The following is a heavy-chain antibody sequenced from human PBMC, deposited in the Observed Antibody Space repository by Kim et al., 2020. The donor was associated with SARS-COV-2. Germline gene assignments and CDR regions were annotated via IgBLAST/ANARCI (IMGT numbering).Heavy chain of an antibody. Sequence: SETLSLTCAVYGGSFSGYYWSWIRQPPGKGLEWIGEINHSGSTNYNPSLKSRVTISVDTSKNQFSLKLSSVTAADTAVYYCARTRYYYGIDVWGPGTTGTVSP. J-gene: IGHJ6*01. CDR1: GGSFSGYY. CDR3: ARTRYYYGIDV. CDR2: INHSGST. V-gene: IGHV4-34*01.